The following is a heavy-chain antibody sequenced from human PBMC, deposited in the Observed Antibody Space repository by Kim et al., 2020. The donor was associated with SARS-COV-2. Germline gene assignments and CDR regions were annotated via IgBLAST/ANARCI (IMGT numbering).Heavy chain of an antibody. CDR3: ARAVGHSSRWYSYFDY. Sequence: SVKSRITINPDTSKNQFSLQLNSVTPEDTAVYYCARAVGHSSRWYSYFDYWGQGTLVTVSS. V-gene: IGHV6-1*01. J-gene: IGHJ4*02. D-gene: IGHD6-13*01.